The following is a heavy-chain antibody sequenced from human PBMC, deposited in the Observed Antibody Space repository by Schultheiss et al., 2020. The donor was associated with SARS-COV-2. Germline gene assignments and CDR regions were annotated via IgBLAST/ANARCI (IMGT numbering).Heavy chain of an antibody. CDR2: ISGSGGST. CDR3: AKTYYYDSSGYFEYFQH. D-gene: IGHD3-22*01. CDR1: EFSVSTNY. J-gene: IGHJ1*01. Sequence: GGSLRLSCAASEFSVSTNYMNWVRQAPGKGLEWVSAISGSGGSTYYADSVKGRFTISRDNSKNTLYLQMNSLTGEDTAVYYCAKTYYYDSSGYFEYFQHWGQGTLVTVSS. V-gene: IGHV3-23*01.